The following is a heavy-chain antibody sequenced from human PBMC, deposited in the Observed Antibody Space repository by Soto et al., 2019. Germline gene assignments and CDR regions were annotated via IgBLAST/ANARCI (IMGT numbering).Heavy chain of an antibody. V-gene: IGHV3-48*02. Sequence: LRLSCSASGFTFSNFGMNWVRQAPGKGLEWVSYISSSSGTIYYADSVQGRFTISRDNAKNSLYLQMNSLRDEDTAVYYCARDQPPGDVWGQGTTVTVSS. CDR1: GFTFSNFG. CDR3: ARDQPPGDV. J-gene: IGHJ6*02. CDR2: ISSSSGTI.